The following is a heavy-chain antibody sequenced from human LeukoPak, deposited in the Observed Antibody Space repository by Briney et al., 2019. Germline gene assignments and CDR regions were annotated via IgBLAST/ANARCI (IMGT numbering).Heavy chain of an antibody. J-gene: IGHJ4*02. Sequence: SVKVCCKASGGTFSSYAISWVRQAPGPGLEWVGGIIPIFGTANYAQKFQGRVTITTDESTSTAYMELSSLRSEDTAVYYCARGTAPYVYYFDYWGQGTLVTVSS. CDR2: IIPIFGTA. CDR1: GGTFSSYA. CDR3: ARGTAPYVYYFDY. V-gene: IGHV1-69*05. D-gene: IGHD3-16*01.